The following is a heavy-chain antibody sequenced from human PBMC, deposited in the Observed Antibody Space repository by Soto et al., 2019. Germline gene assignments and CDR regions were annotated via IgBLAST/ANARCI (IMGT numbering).Heavy chain of an antibody. CDR1: GGSFRTYA. J-gene: IGHJ2*01. V-gene: IGHV1-69*01. CDR3: ARVGPPSPSVIWFFDL. CDR2: IIPMLAEP. D-gene: IGHD3-16*02. Sequence: QGQLVQSGAEVKKPGSSVKVSCKASGGSFRTYAINWVRQAPGQGLEWMGGIIPMLAEPTYAQKFQGRLTITADESKTTVYIELSSMTSEDTAVYYCARVGPPSPSVIWFFDLWGRGTLVTVSS.